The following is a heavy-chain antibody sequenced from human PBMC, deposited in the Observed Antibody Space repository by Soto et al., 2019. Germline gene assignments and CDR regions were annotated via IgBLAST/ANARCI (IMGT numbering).Heavy chain of an antibody. J-gene: IGHJ4*02. CDR3: AKDFYGSPTWLAY. Sequence: PGGSLRLSCVASGFNSSTYAMYWVRQAPGKGLEWVAVISYDGSNEFYADSVKGRFTISRDNSKNTLYLQMNSLRVEDTAVYYCAKDFYGSPTWLAYRGQGTQVTVP. CDR2: ISYDGSNE. D-gene: IGHD6-19*01. V-gene: IGHV3-30*18. CDR1: GFNSSTYA.